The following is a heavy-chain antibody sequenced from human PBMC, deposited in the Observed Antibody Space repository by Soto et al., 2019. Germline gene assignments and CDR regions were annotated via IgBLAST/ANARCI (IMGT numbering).Heavy chain of an antibody. V-gene: IGHV4-61*08. CDR3: ARTRAAAWFDP. J-gene: IGHJ5*02. CDR1: GGSVSSGDYY. D-gene: IGHD6-13*01. CDR2: IYNTRST. Sequence: SETLSLTCTVSGGSVSSGDYYWSWIRQPPGKGLEWIGYIYNTRSTNYNPSLKSRVTISVDTSKNQSSLQLTSVTAADTAVYYCARTRAAAWFDPWGQGTLVTVSS.